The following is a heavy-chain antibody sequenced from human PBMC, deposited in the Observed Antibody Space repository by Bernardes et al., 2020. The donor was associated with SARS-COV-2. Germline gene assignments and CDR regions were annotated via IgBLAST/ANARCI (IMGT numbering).Heavy chain of an antibody. CDR2: IYYSGTT. Sequence: SDTLSPTCTVSGGSIGSYYWAWIRQPPGKGLEWIGYIYYSGTTNYNPSLKSRVTISVDRSQNQFSLNLSSVTPADTAVYYCARDLSHLVRRGFDLWGRGTLVTV. CDR1: GGSIGSYY. J-gene: IGHJ2*01. CDR3: ARDLSHLVRRGFDL. D-gene: IGHD3-10*01. V-gene: IGHV4-59*01.